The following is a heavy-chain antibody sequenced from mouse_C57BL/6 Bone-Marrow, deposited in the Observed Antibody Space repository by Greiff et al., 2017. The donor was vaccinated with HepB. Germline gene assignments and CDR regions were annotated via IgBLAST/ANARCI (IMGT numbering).Heavy chain of an antibody. D-gene: IGHD1-1*01. V-gene: IGHV1-82*01. CDR3: ARLGTTVVEDFDY. CDR2: IYPGDGDT. J-gene: IGHJ2*01. CDR1: GYAFSSSW. Sequence: VKLMESGPELVKPGASVKISCKASGYAFSSSWMNWVKQRPGKGLEWIGRIYPGDGDTNYNGKFKGKATLTADKSSSTAYMQLSSLTSEDSAVYFCARLGTTVVEDFDYWGQGTTLTVSS.